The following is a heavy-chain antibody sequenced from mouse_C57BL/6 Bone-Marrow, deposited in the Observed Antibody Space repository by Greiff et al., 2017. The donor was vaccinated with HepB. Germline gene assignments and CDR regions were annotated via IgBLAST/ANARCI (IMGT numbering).Heavy chain of an antibody. Sequence: EVQGVESGGGLVQPGGSLKLSCAASGFTFSDYYMYWVRQTPEKRLEWVAYISNGGGSTYYPDTVKGRFTISRDNAKNTLYLQMSRLKSEDTAMYYCARHTYYSNYEDYYAMDYWGQGTSVTVSS. CDR2: ISNGGGST. D-gene: IGHD2-5*01. CDR3: ARHTYYSNYEDYYAMDY. CDR1: GFTFSDYY. J-gene: IGHJ4*01. V-gene: IGHV5-12*01.